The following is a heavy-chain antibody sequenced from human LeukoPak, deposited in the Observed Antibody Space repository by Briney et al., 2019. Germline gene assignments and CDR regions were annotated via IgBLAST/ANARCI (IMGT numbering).Heavy chain of an antibody. J-gene: IGHJ4*02. V-gene: IGHV5-51*01. CDR2: IYPGDSDT. CDR3: ARSIVPAAIPNPYYFDY. CDR1: GYSFTSYW. D-gene: IGHD2-2*02. Sequence: KDGESLKISCKGSGYSFTSYWIGWVRQMPGKGLEWMGIIYPGDSDTRYSPSFQGQVTISADKSISTAYLQWSSLKASDTAMYYCARSIVPAAIPNPYYFDYWGQGTLVTVSS.